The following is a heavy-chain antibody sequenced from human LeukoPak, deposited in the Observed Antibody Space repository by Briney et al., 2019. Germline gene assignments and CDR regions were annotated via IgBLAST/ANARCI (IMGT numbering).Heavy chain of an antibody. CDR3: ARDVTDYYFDY. V-gene: IGHV3-33*08. CDR2: IWYDGSNK. Sequence: PGGSLRLSCAASGFTFSSYWMSWVRQAPGKGLEWVAVIWYDGSNKYYADSVKGRFTISRDNSKNTLYLQMNSLRAEDTAVYYCARDVTDYYFDYWGQGTLVTVSS. CDR1: GFTFSSYW. J-gene: IGHJ4*02. D-gene: IGHD2-21*02.